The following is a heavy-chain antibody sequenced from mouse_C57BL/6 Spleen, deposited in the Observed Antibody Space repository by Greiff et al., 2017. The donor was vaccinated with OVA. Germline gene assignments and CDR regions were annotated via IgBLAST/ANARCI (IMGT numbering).Heavy chain of an antibody. CDR1: GYTFTDYN. V-gene: IGHV1-18*01. CDR2: INPNNGGT. CDR3: ARYGGTYGNYFAMDY. J-gene: IGHJ4*01. D-gene: IGHD2-1*01. Sequence: VQLKESGPELVKPGASVKIPCKASGYTFTDYNMDWVKQSHGKSLEWIGDINPNNGGTIYNQKFKGKATLTVDKSSSTAYMELRSLTSEDTAVYYCARYGGTYGNYFAMDYWGQGTSVTVSS.